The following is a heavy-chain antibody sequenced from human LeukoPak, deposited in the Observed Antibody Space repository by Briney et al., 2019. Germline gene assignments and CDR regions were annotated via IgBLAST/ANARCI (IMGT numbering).Heavy chain of an antibody. D-gene: IGHD1-1*01. CDR1: GGSFSGYY. Sequence: PSETLSPTCAVYGGSFSGYYWSWIRQPPGKGLEWIGEINHSGSTNYNPSLKSRVTISVDTSKNQFSLKLSSVTAADTAVYYCARVGGTNYYYYGMDVWGQGTTVTVSS. V-gene: IGHV4-34*01. CDR3: ARVGGTNYYYYGMDV. J-gene: IGHJ6*02. CDR2: INHSGST.